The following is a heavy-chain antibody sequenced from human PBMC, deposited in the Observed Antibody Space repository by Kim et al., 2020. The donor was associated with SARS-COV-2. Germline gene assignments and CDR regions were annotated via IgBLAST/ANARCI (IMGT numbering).Heavy chain of an antibody. CDR2: INSDGSST. V-gene: IGHV3-74*01. CDR3: GRGNYYGMDV. J-gene: IGHJ6*02. CDR1: RFTFSNYW. Sequence: GGSLRLSCAASRFTFSNYWMHWVRQAPGKGLVWVSRINSDGSSTGYAESVKGRFTMSRDNTKNTLYLQVNSLRDEDTAVYYCGRGNYYGMDVWGQGTTFT.